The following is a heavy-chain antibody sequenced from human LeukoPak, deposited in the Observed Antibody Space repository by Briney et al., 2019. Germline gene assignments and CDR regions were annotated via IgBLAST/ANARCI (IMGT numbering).Heavy chain of an antibody. CDR3: ARGLSYYDTYFDY. D-gene: IGHD3-22*01. V-gene: IGHV3-30*01. J-gene: IGHJ4*02. CDR1: GFTFSSYA. Sequence: GGSLRLSCAASGFTFSSYAMHWVRQAPGKGLEWVAVISYDGSNKYYADSVKGRFTISRDNSKNTLYLQMNSLRAEDTAVYYCARGLSYYDTYFDYWGQGTLVTVSS. CDR2: ISYDGSNK.